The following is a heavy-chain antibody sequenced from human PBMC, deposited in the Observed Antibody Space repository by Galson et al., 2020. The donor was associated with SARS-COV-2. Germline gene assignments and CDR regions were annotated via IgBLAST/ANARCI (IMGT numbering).Heavy chain of an antibody. V-gene: IGHV4-31*11. Sequence: ASETLSLTCAVSGGSISSGGYYWSWIRQHPGKGLEWIGYIYYSGSTYYNPSLKSRVTISVDTSKNQFSLKLSSVTAADTAVYYCARCKRTRPAFDYWGQGTLVTVSS. D-gene: IGHD6-25*01. CDR1: GGSISSGGYY. CDR2: IYYSGST. CDR3: ARCKRTRPAFDY. J-gene: IGHJ4*02.